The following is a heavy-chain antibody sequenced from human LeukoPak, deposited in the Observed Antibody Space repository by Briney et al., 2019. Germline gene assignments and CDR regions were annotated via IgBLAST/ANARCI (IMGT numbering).Heavy chain of an antibody. V-gene: IGHV3-48*04. CDR2: ISSSGSTI. CDR3: ARGLPATLLDY. CDR1: GFTFSSYS. D-gene: IGHD2-2*01. Sequence: GGSLRLSCPASGFTFSSYSMNWVRQAPGKGLEWVSYISSSGSTIYYADSVKGRFTISRDNAKNSLYLQMNSLRAEDTAIYYCARGLPATLLDYWGQGTLATVSS. J-gene: IGHJ4*02.